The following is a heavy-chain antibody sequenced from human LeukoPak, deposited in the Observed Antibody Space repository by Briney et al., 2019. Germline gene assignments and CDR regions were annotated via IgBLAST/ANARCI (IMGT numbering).Heavy chain of an antibody. V-gene: IGHV4-34*01. CDR3: ASSTDYGGNS. J-gene: IGHJ4*02. D-gene: IGHD4-23*01. Sequence: SETLSLTCTVSGGSISSYYWSWIRQPPGKGLEWIGEINHSGSTNYNPSLKSRVTISVDTSKNQFSLKLSSVTAADTAVYYCASSTDYGGNSWGQGTLVTVSS. CDR1: GGSISSYY. CDR2: INHSGST.